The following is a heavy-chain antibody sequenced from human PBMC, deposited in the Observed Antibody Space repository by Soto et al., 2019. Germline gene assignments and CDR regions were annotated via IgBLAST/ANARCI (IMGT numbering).Heavy chain of an antibody. CDR3: ARTSNAIMASQWLVGGTLDY. CDR1: GYTFTLYY. CDR2: INPNGGST. D-gene: IGHD6-19*01. J-gene: IGHJ4*02. V-gene: IGHV1-46*01. Sequence: ASVKVSCKASGYTFTLYYMHWVRQAPGQGLQWMGMINPNGGSTNYAQRFQGRVTMTSDTSTSTIYMELSNLRSEDTAVYYCARTSNAIMASQWLVGGTLDYWGQGTLVTVSS.